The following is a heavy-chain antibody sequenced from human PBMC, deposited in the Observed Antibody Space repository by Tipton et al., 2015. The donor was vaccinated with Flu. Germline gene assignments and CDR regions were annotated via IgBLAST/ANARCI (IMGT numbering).Heavy chain of an antibody. J-gene: IGHJ3*02. V-gene: IGHV5-51*01. D-gene: IGHD4-17*01. CDR3: ARREMTTVTNDAFDI. CDR2: IYPGDSDT. CDR1: GYSFTSYW. Sequence: VQLVQSGAEVKKPGESLKISCKGSGYSFTSYWIGWVRQMPGKGLEWMGIIYPGDSDTRYSPSFQGQVTISADKSISTAYLQWSSLKASDTAMYYCARREMTTVTNDAFDIWGQGTMVTVSS.